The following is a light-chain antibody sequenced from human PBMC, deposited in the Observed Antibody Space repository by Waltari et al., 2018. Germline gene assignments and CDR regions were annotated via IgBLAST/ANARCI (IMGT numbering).Light chain of an antibody. V-gene: IGKV3-15*01. CDR1: QSFARN. CDR3: QQCDNWPRLT. CDR2: GAS. Sequence: EIVMTQSPATLSVSPGERATLPCRASQSFARNVAWYQQKPGQAPRLLIYGASSRATGIPARFSGSGSGTEFTLTISSLQSEDFAVYYCQQCDNWPRLTFGQGTRLEIK. J-gene: IGKJ5*01.